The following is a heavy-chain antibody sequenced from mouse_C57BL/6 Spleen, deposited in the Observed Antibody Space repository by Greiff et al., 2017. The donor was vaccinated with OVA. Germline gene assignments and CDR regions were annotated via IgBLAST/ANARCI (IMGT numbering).Heavy chain of an antibody. J-gene: IGHJ2*01. CDR3: ARDRGNYFDY. CDR1: GFTFSDYY. CDR2: INYDGSST. D-gene: IGHD3-3*01. V-gene: IGHV5-16*01. Sequence: EVKLVESEGGLVQPGSSMKLSCTASGFTFSDYYMAWVRQVPEKGLEWVANINYDGSSTYYLDSLKSRFIISRDNAKKILYLQMSSLKSEDTATYYCARDRGNYFDYWGQGTTLTVSS.